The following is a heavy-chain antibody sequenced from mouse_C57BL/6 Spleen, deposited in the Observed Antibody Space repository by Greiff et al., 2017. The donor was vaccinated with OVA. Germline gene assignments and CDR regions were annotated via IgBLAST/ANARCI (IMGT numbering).Heavy chain of an antibody. J-gene: IGHJ4*01. D-gene: IGHD3-3*01. CDR3: ARLGDWSYAMDY. V-gene: IGHV1-80*01. CDR2: IYPGDGDT. Sequence: VQLKQSGAELVKPGASVKISCKASGYAFSSYWMNWVKQRPGKGLEWIGQIYPGDGDTNYNGKFKGKATLTADKSSSTAYMQLSSLTSEDSAVYFCARLGDWSYAMDYWGQGTSVTVSS. CDR1: GYAFSSYW.